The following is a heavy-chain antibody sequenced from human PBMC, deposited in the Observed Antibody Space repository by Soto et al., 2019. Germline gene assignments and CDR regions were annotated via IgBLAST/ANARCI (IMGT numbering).Heavy chain of an antibody. CDR2: IYPGDSDT. J-gene: IGHJ5*02. Sequence: GESLKISCNGSGYSFTIYCIGWVLQMPGKGLEWMGIIYPGDSDTRYSPSFQGQVTISADKSISTAYLQWSSLKASDTAMYYCARLRITPPPNWFDPWGQGTLVTVSS. V-gene: IGHV5-51*01. D-gene: IGHD3-16*01. CDR3: ARLRITPPPNWFDP. CDR1: GYSFTIYC.